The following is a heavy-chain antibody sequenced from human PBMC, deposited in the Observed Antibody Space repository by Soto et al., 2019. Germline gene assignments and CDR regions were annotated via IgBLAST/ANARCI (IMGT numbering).Heavy chain of an antibody. D-gene: IGHD6-13*01. V-gene: IGHV5-51*01. CDR2: IYPDDSET. J-gene: IGHJ4*02. CDR3: TRRVATAGTYDY. Sequence: IGWVRQMPGKGLEWLGIIYPDDSETRYSPSFQGQVTISVDKSVSTAYLQWTSLKASDSAMYYCTRRVATAGTYDYWGQGTLVTVSS.